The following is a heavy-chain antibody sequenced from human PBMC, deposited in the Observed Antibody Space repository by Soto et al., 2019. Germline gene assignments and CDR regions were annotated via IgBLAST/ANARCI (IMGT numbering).Heavy chain of an antibody. CDR3: AHTTKTLTTHDYFDY. J-gene: IGHJ4*02. CDR2: IYWDDDK. CDR1: GFSLSTSGVG. V-gene: IGHV2-5*02. D-gene: IGHD1-1*01. Sequence: QITLKESGPTLVKPTQTLTLTCTFSGFSLSTSGVGVGWIRQPPGKALEWLALIYWDDDKRYSPSLKSRLTITKDTTKNQVVLTMTNMDPVDTATYYCAHTTKTLTTHDYFDYWGQGTMVTVSS.